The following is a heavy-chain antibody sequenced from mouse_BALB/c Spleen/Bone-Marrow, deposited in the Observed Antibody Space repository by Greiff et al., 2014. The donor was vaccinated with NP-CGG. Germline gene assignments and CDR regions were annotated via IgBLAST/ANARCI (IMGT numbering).Heavy chain of an antibody. CDR2: IWGDGSI. CDR1: GFSLTSYG. J-gene: IGHJ4*01. Sequence: VHLVESGPGLVAPAQSLSITCTVSGFSLTSYGVSWVRQPPGKGLEWLGVIWGDGSINYNSALISRLSIIKGNSKSQVFLKLNSVQTDDTATYYCAKVNRYGYAMDYWGQGTSVTVSS. V-gene: IGHV2-3*01. D-gene: IGHD1-1*01. CDR3: AKVNRYGYAMDY.